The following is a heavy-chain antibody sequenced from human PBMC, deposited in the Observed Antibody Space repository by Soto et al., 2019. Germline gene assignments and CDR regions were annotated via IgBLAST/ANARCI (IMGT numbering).Heavy chain of an antibody. CDR2: ISYSSSFI. CDR1: GFTFSSYS. V-gene: IGHV3-21*01. CDR3: ARPVGGTPLPDPFVI. D-gene: IGHD1-26*01. J-gene: IGHJ3*02. Sequence: GGSLRLSCAASGFTFSSYSMNWVRQAPGKGLEWVSSISYSSSFINYADSVKGRFTISRDNAKNSLYLQMNSLRAEDTAVYYCARPVGGTPLPDPFVIWGQGTMVTVSS.